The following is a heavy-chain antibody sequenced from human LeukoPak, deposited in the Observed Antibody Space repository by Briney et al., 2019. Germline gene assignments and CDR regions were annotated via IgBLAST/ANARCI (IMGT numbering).Heavy chain of an antibody. J-gene: IGHJ4*02. CDR1: GYTFTSYG. CDR3: ALLYCSGGSCSRNFDY. D-gene: IGHD2-15*01. V-gene: IGHV1-18*01. Sequence: ASVKVSCKASGYTFTSYGISWVRQAPGQGLEWMGWISAYNGNKNYAQKLQGRVTMTTDTSTSTAYMELRSLRSDDTAVYSCALLYCSGGSCSRNFDYWGQGTLVTVSS. CDR2: ISAYNGNK.